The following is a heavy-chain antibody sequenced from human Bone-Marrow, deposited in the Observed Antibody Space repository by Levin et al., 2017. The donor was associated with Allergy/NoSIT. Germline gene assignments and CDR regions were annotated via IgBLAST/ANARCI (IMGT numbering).Heavy chain of an antibody. CDR3: ARIRRGDSGSYYYFDY. CDR1: GFSLRTSGMC. CDR2: IDWDDDK. Sequence: SGPTLVKPTQTLTLTCTFSGFSLRTSGMCVSWIRQPPGKALEWLARIDWDDDKYYNTSVKTRLTISKDTSKNQVVLTMTNMDPVDTATYYCARIRRGDSGSYYYFDYWGQGTLVTVSS. D-gene: IGHD1-26*01. J-gene: IGHJ4*02. V-gene: IGHV2-70*11.